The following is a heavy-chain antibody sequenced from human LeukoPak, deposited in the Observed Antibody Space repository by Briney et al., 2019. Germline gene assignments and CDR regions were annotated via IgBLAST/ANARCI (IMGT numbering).Heavy chain of an antibody. D-gene: IGHD6-19*01. V-gene: IGHV5-51*01. CDR1: GYSFTSYW. CDR3: AGPPSGGAVAHGNAFDI. CDR2: IYPGDSDT. Sequence: GESLKISCKGSGYSFTSYWIGWVRQMPGKGLEWMGIIYPGDSDTRYSPSFQGQDTISADKSISTAYLQWSSLKASDTAMYYCAGPPSGGAVAHGNAFDIWGQGTMVTVSS. J-gene: IGHJ3*02.